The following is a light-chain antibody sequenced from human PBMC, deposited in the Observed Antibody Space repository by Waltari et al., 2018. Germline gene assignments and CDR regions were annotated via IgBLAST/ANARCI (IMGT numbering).Light chain of an antibody. Sequence: AIRITQSPSSLSASTGDRVTITCRASQSISSYLAWDQQKPGKAPKVLFYAASTLQSWVRSRFSGSVSWTDFTLTISCLQSEDFAIYYCQQYYSSPATFGQGTKVEIK. V-gene: IGKV1-8*01. CDR1: QSISSY. J-gene: IGKJ1*01. CDR3: QQYYSSPAT. CDR2: AAS.